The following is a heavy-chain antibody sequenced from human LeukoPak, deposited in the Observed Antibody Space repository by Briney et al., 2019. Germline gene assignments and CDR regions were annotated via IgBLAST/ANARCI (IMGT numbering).Heavy chain of an antibody. V-gene: IGHV4-39*01. CDR3: ARGLWFGSTAHDY. J-gene: IGHJ4*02. Sequence: SETLSLTCTVSGGSISSSSYYWGWIRQPPGKGLEWIGSIYYSGSTYYNPSLKSRVTISVDTSKNQFSLKLSSVTAADTAVYYCARGLWFGSTAHDYWGQGTLVTVSS. CDR2: IYYSGST. CDR1: GGSISSSSYY. D-gene: IGHD3-10*01.